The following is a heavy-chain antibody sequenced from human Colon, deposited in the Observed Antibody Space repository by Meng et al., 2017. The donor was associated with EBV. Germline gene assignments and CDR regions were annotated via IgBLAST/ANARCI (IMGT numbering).Heavy chain of an antibody. CDR2: IYHSGST. CDR3: ARRRGGSGRDC. V-gene: IGHV4-39*01. D-gene: IGHD3-10*01. Sequence: QLQMEVSGPGLVKPSETLSLSCTVSGGYLSSSHYYWGWVRQPPGKGLQWIGTIYHSGSTSYNPSLQSRVTMFVDTSKNQFSLMLTSVTATDTAVYYCARRRGGSGRDCWGQGTLVTVSS. J-gene: IGHJ4*02. CDR1: GGYLSSSHYY.